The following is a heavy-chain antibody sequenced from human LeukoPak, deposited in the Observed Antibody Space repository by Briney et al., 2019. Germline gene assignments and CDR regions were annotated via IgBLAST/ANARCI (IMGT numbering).Heavy chain of an antibody. CDR1: GYIFSDYY. CDR2: IDPNSGGA. Sequence: ASVKVSCKASGYIFSDYYIHWVRQAPGQGLEWMGWIDPNSGGAKLAQKFQVRVTMTSDTSVSTVYMELTCLTFDDAALFYCARAGSYTRFGYFGLDVWGQGTTVTVSS. D-gene: IGHD1-26*01. V-gene: IGHV1-2*02. J-gene: IGHJ6*02. CDR3: ARAGSYTRFGYFGLDV.